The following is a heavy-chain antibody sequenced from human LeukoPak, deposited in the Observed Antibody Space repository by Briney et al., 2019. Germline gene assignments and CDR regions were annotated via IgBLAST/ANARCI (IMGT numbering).Heavy chain of an antibody. CDR1: GGSISSSNW. V-gene: IGHV4-4*02. D-gene: IGHD3-10*01. CDR3: ARDSRGGDYIDY. J-gene: IGHJ4*02. CDR2: IFHSGST. Sequence: PSETLSLTCAVSGGSISSSNWWSWVRQPPGKGLEWIGEIFHSGSTNYNPSLKSRVTISVDKSKNQSSLKLSSVTAADTAVYYCARDSRGGDYIDYWGQGILATVSS.